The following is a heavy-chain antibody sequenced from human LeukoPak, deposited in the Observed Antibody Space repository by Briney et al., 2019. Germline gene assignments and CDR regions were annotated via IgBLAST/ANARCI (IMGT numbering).Heavy chain of an antibody. CDR2: IRSKAYGGTK. Sequence: GGSLRLSCRTSGFTFGDYAMSWVRQAPGKGLEWVGFIRSKAYGGTKEYAASVKGRFTISRDDSKSVAYLQMNSLKTEDTALYYCTRTMNHIAPPYYFDYWGQGTLVTVSS. CDR3: TRTMNHIAPPYYFDY. V-gene: IGHV3-49*04. CDR1: GFTFGDYA. J-gene: IGHJ4*02.